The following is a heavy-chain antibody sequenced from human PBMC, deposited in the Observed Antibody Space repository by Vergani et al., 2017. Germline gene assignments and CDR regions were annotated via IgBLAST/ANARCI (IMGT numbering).Heavy chain of an antibody. CDR2: IYWNDER. CDR3: AHKPVPFRWFGELWDYFDY. V-gene: IGHV2-5*01. J-gene: IGHJ4*02. CDR1: GFSLDTSGVG. Sequence: QITLKESGPTLVKPTQTLTLTCTVSGFSLDTSGVGVAWIRQPPGKALECLGLIYWNDERRYSPSLSGKLTIIRDTSKNEVVLTMTNMDPADTATYYFAHKPVPFRWFGELWDYFDYWGQGTLVTVSS. D-gene: IGHD3-10*01.